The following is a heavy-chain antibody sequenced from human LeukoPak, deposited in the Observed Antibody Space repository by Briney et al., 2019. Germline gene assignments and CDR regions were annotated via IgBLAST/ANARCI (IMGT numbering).Heavy chain of an antibody. Sequence: SGGSLRLSCAASGFTFSTYAMTWVRQAPGKGLEWVSSISNSGGTRFYADSVKGRFTIYRDNSKNTLYLQMNSLRAEDTAVYYCAKIIAVAATGYWGQGSLVTVSS. CDR3: AKIIAVAATGY. J-gene: IGHJ4*02. CDR2: ISNSGGTR. CDR1: GFTFSTYA. D-gene: IGHD6-19*01. V-gene: IGHV3-23*01.